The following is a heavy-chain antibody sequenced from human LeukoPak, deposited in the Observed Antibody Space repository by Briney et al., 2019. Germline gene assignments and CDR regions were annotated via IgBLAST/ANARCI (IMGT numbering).Heavy chain of an antibody. J-gene: IGHJ5*02. V-gene: IGHV3-30*04. CDR3: ARGPPFDP. Sequence: PGGSLRLSCAASGFTFSNYAMHWVRQAPGKGLEWVAVISYDGSNKYYADSVKGRFTISRDNSKNTLYLQMNSLRAEDTAVYYCARGPPFDPWGQGTLVTVSS. CDR1: GFTFSNYA. CDR2: ISYDGSNK.